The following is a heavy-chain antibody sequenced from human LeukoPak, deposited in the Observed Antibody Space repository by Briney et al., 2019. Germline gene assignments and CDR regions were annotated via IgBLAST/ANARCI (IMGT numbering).Heavy chain of an antibody. CDR3: ARDMITVTNLYSYYYYMDV. J-gene: IGHJ6*03. Sequence: PSETLSLTCTVSGGSISSYYWSWIRQPPGKGLEWIGSIYHTGSTYYNPSLKSRVTISVDPSKNQFSLKLSSVTAADTAVFYCARDMITVTNLYSYYYYMDVWGKGTTVTVSS. D-gene: IGHD4-17*01. CDR2: IYHTGST. V-gene: IGHV4-59*12. CDR1: GGSISSYY.